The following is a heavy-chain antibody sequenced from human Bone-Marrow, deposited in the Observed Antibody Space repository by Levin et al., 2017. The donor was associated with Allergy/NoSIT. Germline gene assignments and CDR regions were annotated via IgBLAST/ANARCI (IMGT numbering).Heavy chain of an antibody. CDR3: ARHNWYRFDY. J-gene: IGHJ4*02. D-gene: IGHD1-20*01. CDR1: GFTFSDYA. CDR2: MGEDGVEK. Sequence: GGSLRLSCVASGFTFSDYAMTWVRQAPGKGLEWVANMGEDGVEKYYVDSVKGRFTLSRDNAKKSLYLQMNNLSVDDTALYYCARHNWYRFDYWGQGTLVTVSS. V-gene: IGHV3-7*01.